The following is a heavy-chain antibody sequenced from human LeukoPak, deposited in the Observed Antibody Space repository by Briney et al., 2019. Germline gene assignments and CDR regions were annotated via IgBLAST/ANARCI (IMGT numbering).Heavy chain of an antibody. CDR2: ISDGGDTT. Sequence: GGSLRLSCAASGFTFSNNGMTWVRQAPGKGMEWVTGISDGGDTTYDAGSVKGRFTVSRGNSKNILYLQMNSLRAEDTAIYYCASSSIAAAGGKWFDPWGQGTLVTVSS. D-gene: IGHD6-13*01. CDR1: GFTFSNNG. J-gene: IGHJ5*02. CDR3: ASSSIAAAGGKWFDP. V-gene: IGHV3-23*01.